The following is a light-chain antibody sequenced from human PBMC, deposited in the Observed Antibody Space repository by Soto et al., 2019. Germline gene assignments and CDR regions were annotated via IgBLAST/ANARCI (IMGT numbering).Light chain of an antibody. CDR1: SSNIGAGYD. J-gene: IGLJ1*01. Sequence: QSVLTQPPSVSGAPGRRVTISCTGSSSNIGAGYDVHWYQQLPGTAPKLLIYNNNNRPSGVSDRFSGSKSATSASLTISGLQAEDEAVYFCGSYSGSTTLGYVFGTGTKVTVL. CDR2: NNN. V-gene: IGLV1-40*01. CDR3: GSYSGSTTLGYV.